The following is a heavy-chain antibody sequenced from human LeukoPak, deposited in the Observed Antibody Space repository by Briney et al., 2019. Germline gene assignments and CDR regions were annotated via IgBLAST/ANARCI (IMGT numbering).Heavy chain of an antibody. Sequence: GGSLRLSCAASGFTLSNYWMSWVRQAPGKGPEWVANIKQDGSEKYYVDSVKGRFAISRDNAKNSLYLQMNSLRAEDTAVYYCAKPPGIVVVPAAIWFDPWGQGTLVTVSS. CDR3: AKPPGIVVVPAAIWFDP. CDR1: GFTLSNYW. J-gene: IGHJ5*02. V-gene: IGHV3-7*03. D-gene: IGHD2-2*01. CDR2: IKQDGSEK.